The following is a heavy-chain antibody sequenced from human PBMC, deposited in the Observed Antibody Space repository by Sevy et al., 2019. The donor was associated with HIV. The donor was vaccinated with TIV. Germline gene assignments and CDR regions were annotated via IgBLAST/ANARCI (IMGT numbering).Heavy chain of an antibody. V-gene: IGHV3-13*01. CDR1: GFTFSSYD. CDR3: ARGGSDAFDI. CDR2: IGTVGDT. J-gene: IGHJ3*02. Sequence: GGSLSLSCAASGFTFSSYDMHWVRQASGKGLEWVSAIGTVGDTFYPDSVKGRFTISRENAKNSLYLQMNSLRAGDTAVYYCARGGSDAFDIWGQGTMVTVSS. D-gene: IGHD1-1*01.